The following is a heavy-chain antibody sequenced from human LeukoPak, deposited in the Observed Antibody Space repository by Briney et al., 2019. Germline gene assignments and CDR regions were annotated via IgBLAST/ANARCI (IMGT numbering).Heavy chain of an antibody. CDR1: GYTLTDFA. CDR2: INAGNGNT. J-gene: IGHJ5*02. Sequence: ASVKVSCKASGYTLTDFAIHWVRQAPGQGLEWMGWINAGNGNTKYSQKFQDRVTITRDTSASTAYMELNNLTSEDGAVYYCARGSISASNWFDPWGQGTLVTVSS. CDR3: ARGSISASNWFDP. V-gene: IGHV1-3*01. D-gene: IGHD3-9*01.